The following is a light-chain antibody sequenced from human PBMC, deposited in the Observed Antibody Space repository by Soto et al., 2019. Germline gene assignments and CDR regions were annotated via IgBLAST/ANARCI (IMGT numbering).Light chain of an antibody. J-gene: IGLJ2*01. CDR1: SSDVGGYNY. CDR3: SSYTSSSTVI. Sequence: QSALTQPASVSGSPGQSITISCTGTSSDVGGYNYVSWYQQHPDKAPKLMIYDVSNRPSGVSNRFSGSRSGNTASLTISGLQAEDEADYYRSSYTSSSTVIFGGGTKLTVL. V-gene: IGLV2-14*01. CDR2: DVS.